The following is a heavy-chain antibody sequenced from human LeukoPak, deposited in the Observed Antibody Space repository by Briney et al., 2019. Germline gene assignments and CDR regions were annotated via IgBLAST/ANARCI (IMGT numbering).Heavy chain of an antibody. CDR2: IDKIGERT. V-gene: IGHV3-23*01. D-gene: IGHD7-27*01. CDR1: GFTFSSYW. Sequence: GGSLRLSCAASGFTFSSYWMSWVRQAPGGGLEWVSGIDKIGERTYYADSVKGRFTISRDNSENTLYLQISGLKAEDTAIYYCAKDIHNWGSDYWGQGTLVTVSS. CDR3: AKDIHNWGSDY. J-gene: IGHJ4*02.